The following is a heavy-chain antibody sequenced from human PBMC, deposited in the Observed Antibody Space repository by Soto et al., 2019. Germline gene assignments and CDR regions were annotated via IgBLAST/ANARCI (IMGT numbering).Heavy chain of an antibody. V-gene: IGHV1-69*01. J-gene: IGHJ4*02. CDR3: AITLAFSSGWYVFGY. CDR2: IIPVFGRA. CDR1: GDSFSTYA. D-gene: IGHD6-19*01. Sequence: QVQLVQSGAEVKKPGSPLKVSCKASGDSFSTYAINWVRQAPGQGLEWMGGIIPVFGRANYAQKFQSTVTITADESTTTAYTELYSLTSEDTALYYCAITLAFSSGWYVFGYWSQGTLVTVSS.